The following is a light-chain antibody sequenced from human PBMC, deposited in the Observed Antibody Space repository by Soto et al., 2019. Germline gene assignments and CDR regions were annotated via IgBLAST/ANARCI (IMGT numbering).Light chain of an antibody. CDR1: QSVSNK. J-gene: IGKJ2*01. Sequence: DTVMTQSPATLPVSPGERVTLSCRASQSVSNKLAWYQQKPGQAPRLLIYDASTRATGIPARFSGRGSGTEFTLTISSLQSEDFAVYYCQQYNNWPPVYTFGQGTKLEIK. CDR3: QQYNNWPPVYT. CDR2: DAS. V-gene: IGKV3D-15*01.